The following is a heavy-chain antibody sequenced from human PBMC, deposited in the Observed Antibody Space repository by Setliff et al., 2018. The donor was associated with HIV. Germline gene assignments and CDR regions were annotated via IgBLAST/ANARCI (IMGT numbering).Heavy chain of an antibody. CDR3: SRDWDSSGWYGYYYYMDV. V-gene: IGHV1-69*06. D-gene: IGHD6-19*01. CDR2: IIPIFGTA. CDR1: GGTFSTYA. Sequence: SVKVSCKASGGTFSTYAISWVRQAPGQGLEWMGRIIPIFGTANYAQKFQGRVTITADKSTSTAYMELSSLRSEDTAVYYCSRDWDSSGWYGYYYYMDVWGKGTTVTVSS. J-gene: IGHJ6*03.